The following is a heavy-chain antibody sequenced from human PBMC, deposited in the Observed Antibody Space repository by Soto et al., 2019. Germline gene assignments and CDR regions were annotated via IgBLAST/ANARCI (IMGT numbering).Heavy chain of an antibody. J-gene: IGHJ4*02. V-gene: IGHV3-23*01. CDR2: ISGSGGST. CDR1: GFTFSSYA. Sequence: GGSLRLSCASSGFTFSSYAMSWVRQAPGKGLEWVSAISGSGGSTYYADSVKGRFTISRDNSKSTLYLQMNSLRAEDTAVYYCAKGVYYYDSSAYYYTYYFDYRGQGT. D-gene: IGHD3-22*01. CDR3: AKGVYYYDSSAYYYTYYFDY.